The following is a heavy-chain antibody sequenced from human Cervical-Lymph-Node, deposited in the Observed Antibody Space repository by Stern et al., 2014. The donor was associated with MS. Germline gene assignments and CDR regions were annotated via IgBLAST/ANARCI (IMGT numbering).Heavy chain of an antibody. D-gene: IGHD3-3*01. CDR3: AREKNTFWDF. Sequence: QVQLVESGAEVKEPGASVKVSCKTSGYLFSVFYIHWLRQAPGQGLEWMGRINPNSDDTRYAQKFQGRVTVTSDASISTSFMELTSLRPDDTAVYYCAREKNTFWDFWGQGTLVPVSS. CDR1: GYLFSVFY. V-gene: IGHV1-2*06. CDR2: INPNSDDT. J-gene: IGHJ4*02.